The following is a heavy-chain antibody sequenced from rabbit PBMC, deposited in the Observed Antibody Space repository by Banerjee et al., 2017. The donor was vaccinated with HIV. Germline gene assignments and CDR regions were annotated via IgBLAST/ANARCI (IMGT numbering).Heavy chain of an antibody. CDR1: GFSFSDRDV. V-gene: IGHV1S45*01. Sequence: QEQLVESGGGLVKPEGSLTLACTASGFSFSDRDVMCWVRQAPGKGLQWIACINTYTGKPVYATWPKGRFTISRTSSTTVTLQMTSLTAADTATYFCARDLASVVGWNFNLWGPGTLVTVS. CDR2: INTYTGKP. CDR3: ARDLASVVGWNFNL. J-gene: IGHJ4*01. D-gene: IGHD3-1*01.